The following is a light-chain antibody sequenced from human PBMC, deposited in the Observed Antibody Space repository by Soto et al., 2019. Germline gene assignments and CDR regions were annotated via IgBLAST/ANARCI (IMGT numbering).Light chain of an antibody. CDR3: QQRSSWPRT. J-gene: IGKJ1*01. CDR1: QSVASH. Sequence: EIVLTQSPATLSLSPGKRATLSGRASQSVASHLLWYQQKPGQAPRLLIYDASNRATGIPARFSGSGSGTDFTLTISSLEPEDFAVYYCQQRSSWPRTFGQGTKVEIK. CDR2: DAS. V-gene: IGKV3-11*01.